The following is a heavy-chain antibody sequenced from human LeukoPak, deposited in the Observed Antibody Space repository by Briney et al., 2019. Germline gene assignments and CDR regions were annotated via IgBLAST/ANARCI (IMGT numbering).Heavy chain of an antibody. V-gene: IGHV3-9*01. CDR2: ISWNSGSI. D-gene: IGHD5-12*01. J-gene: IGHJ4*02. CDR1: GFTFDDYA. Sequence: GGSLRLSCAASGFTFDDYAMHWVRQAPGKGLEWVSGISWNSGSIGYADSVKGRFTISRDNAKNSLYLQMNSLRAEDTALYYCAKGHVDIVAATFDYWGQGTLVTVSS. CDR3: AKGHVDIVAATFDY.